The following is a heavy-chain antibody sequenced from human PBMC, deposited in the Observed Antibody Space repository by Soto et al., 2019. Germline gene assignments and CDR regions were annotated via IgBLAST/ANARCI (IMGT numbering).Heavy chain of an antibody. Sequence: EVQLVESGGGLVQPGGSLRLSCAASGFTVSSNYMSWVRQAPGKGLEWVSVIYSGGSTYYSDSVKGRFTISRHNSKNTLYLQMHSLRAEDTAVYYCARDRYYYGSGSYGPPYYYYYYMDVWGKGTTVTGSS. V-gene: IGHV3-53*04. D-gene: IGHD3-10*01. J-gene: IGHJ6*03. CDR1: GFTVSSNY. CDR3: ARDRYYYGSGSYGPPYYYYYYMDV. CDR2: IYSGGST.